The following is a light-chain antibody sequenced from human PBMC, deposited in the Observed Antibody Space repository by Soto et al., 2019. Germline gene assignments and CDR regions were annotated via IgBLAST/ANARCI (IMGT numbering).Light chain of an antibody. Sequence: EVVRTQSPATLSVSPGESATLAGKASQGVGRNVAWYQHKPGEAPRLLIYAASTRATGVPARFSGSGSGTDLTLTITNLQSEDFAVYYCQQYGHWPRTFGQGTKLEVK. J-gene: IGKJ2*02. CDR1: QGVGRN. CDR3: QQYGHWPRT. CDR2: AAS. V-gene: IGKV3-15*01.